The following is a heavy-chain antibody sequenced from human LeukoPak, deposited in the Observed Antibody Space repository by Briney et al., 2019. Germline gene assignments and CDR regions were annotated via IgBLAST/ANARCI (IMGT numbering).Heavy chain of an antibody. CDR2: ISYDGSNK. CDR3: AKELPKTQQYCSGGSCYGPSYYFDY. V-gene: IGHV3-30*18. CDR1: GFTFSSYG. D-gene: IGHD2-15*01. J-gene: IGHJ4*02. Sequence: GGSLRLSCAASGFTFSSYGMHWVRQAPGKGLEWVAVISYDGSNKYYADSVKGRFTISRDNSKNTLYLQMNSLRAEDTAVYYCAKELPKTQQYCSGGSCYGPSYYFDYWGQGTLVTVSS.